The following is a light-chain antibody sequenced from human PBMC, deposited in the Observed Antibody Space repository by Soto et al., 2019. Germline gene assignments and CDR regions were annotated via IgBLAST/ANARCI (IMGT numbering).Light chain of an antibody. J-gene: IGLJ2*01. Sequence: QSVLTQPPSVSGAPGQRVTIPCTGSSSNIGSFYDVHWYQQLPGTVPKLLIYGDNNRPSGVPDRFSGSKSGTSASLAITGLQPEDETDYYCQSYDNSLSHVVFGGGTKLTVL. CDR2: GDN. V-gene: IGLV1-40*01. CDR3: QSYDNSLSHVV. CDR1: SSNIGSFYD.